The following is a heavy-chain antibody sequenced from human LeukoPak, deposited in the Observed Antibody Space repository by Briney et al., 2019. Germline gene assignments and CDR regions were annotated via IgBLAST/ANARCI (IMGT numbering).Heavy chain of an antibody. V-gene: IGHV3-48*02. J-gene: IGHJ4*02. D-gene: IGHD3-10*01. Sequence: PTGGSLRLSCAASGFTFSIYSMNWVRQAPGKGLEWLSYISSSGGNIYYADSVKGRFTNSRDNAKNSVYLQMNSLRDEDTAVYYCARDRGSNSGGEYFFDYWGQGTLVTVSS. CDR3: ARDRGSNSGGEYFFDY. CDR1: GFTFSIYS. CDR2: ISSSGGNI.